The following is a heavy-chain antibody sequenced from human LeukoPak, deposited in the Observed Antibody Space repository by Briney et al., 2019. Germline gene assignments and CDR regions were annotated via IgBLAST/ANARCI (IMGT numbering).Heavy chain of an antibody. D-gene: IGHD6-19*01. V-gene: IGHV3-23*01. CDR2: ISGSGGST. J-gene: IGHJ4*02. CDR1: GFTFSSYA. Sequence: GGSLRLSCAASGFTFSSYAMSWVRQAPGKGLEWVSAISGSGGSTYYADSVKGRFTISIDNSKNTLYLQMNSLRAEDTAVYYCAKVSGCPLIKLCYFDYWGQGTLVTVSS. CDR3: AKVSGCPLIKLCYFDY.